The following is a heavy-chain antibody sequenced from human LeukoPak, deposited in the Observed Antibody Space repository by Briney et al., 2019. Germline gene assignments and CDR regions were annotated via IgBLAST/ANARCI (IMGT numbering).Heavy chain of an antibody. V-gene: IGHV3-23*01. D-gene: IGHD6-13*01. CDR3: AKGASGSSWYNWFDS. CDR2: ISGSGGST. CDR1: GFTFSSYA. Sequence: PGGSLRLSCAASGFTFSSYAMSWVRQAPGKGLEWVSAISGSGGSTYYADSVKGRFTFSRDNSKNTLYLQMNSLRAEDTAVYYCAKGASGSSWYNWFDSWGQGTLVTVSS. J-gene: IGHJ5*01.